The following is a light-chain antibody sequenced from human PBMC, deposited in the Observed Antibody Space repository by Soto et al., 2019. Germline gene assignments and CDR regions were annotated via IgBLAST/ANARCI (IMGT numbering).Light chain of an antibody. Sequence: QSALTQPASVSGSPGQAITISCTGTSSDVGGYNYVSWYQHHPGKAPKLMIFDVSNRPSGVSNRFSGSKSGNTASLTISGIQPEDEADYSCSSYTTSNTRQIVFGTGTKLTVL. V-gene: IGLV2-14*03. J-gene: IGLJ1*01. CDR3: SSYTTSNTRQIV. CDR1: SSDVGGYNY. CDR2: DVS.